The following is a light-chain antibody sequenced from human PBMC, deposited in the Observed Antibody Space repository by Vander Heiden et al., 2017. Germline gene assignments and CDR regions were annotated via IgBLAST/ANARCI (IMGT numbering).Light chain of an antibody. CDR3: QSYDSSLSGVV. CDR2: GNS. J-gene: IGLJ2*01. V-gene: IGLV1-40*01. CDR1: SSNFGAGYD. Sequence: QSVLTQPPPVSGAPGQRVTISCTGSSSNFGAGYDVHWYQQLPGTAPKLLIYGNSKRPSGVPDRFSGSKSGTSASLAITGLQAEDEADYYCQSYDSSLSGVVFGGGTKLTVL.